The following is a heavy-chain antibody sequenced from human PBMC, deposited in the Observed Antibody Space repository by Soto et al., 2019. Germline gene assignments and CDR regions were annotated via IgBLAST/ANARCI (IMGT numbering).Heavy chain of an antibody. Sequence: QVQVVESGGGVVQPGRSLRLSCAASGFTFSNFGMHWVRQAPGKGLEWVAAISSDGSDKYYLDSVKGRFIISRDNSKNTLFLQMNSLRVEDTAVYYCVRGSDVARQELDYWGLGTLVTVSS. CDR2: ISSDGSDK. CDR3: VRGSDVARQELDY. CDR1: GFTFSNFG. J-gene: IGHJ4*02. V-gene: IGHV3-30*03. D-gene: IGHD2-15*01.